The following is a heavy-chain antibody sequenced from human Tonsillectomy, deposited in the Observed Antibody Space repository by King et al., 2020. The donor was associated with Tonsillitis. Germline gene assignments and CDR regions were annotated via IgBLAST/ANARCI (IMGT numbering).Heavy chain of an antibody. CDR1: GFTFSIYW. J-gene: IGHJ3*02. Sequence: VQLVESGGGLVQPGGSLRLSCAASGFTFSIYWMSGVRQARGTGLEWVANIKQEGSDKIYVDPVKGRFTISRDNAENSLDLQMNNLRAEDTAVYYCARDPYERGGYGTFDIWGRGTMVTVSS. D-gene: IGHD3-22*01. V-gene: IGHV3-7*01. CDR2: IKQEGSDK. CDR3: ARDPYERGGYGTFDI.